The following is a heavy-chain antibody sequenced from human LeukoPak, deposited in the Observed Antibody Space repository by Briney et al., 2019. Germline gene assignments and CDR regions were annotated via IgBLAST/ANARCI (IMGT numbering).Heavy chain of an antibody. CDR3: ASEYDYMWGSYRYPHPHWFDP. CDR1: GYSISSGYY. V-gene: IGHV4-38-2*01. D-gene: IGHD3-16*02. J-gene: IGHJ5*02. Sequence: SETLSLTCAVSGYSISSGYYWGWIRQPPGKGLEWIGSIYHSGSTYYNPSLKSRVTISVDRSKNQFSLKLSSVTAADTAVYYCASEYDYMWGSYRYPHPHWFDPWGQGTLVTVSS. CDR2: IYHSGST.